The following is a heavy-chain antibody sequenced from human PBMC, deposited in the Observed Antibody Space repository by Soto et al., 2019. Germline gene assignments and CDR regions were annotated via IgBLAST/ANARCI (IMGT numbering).Heavy chain of an antibody. CDR3: ATADSGHQFAH. D-gene: IGHD5-12*01. J-gene: IGHJ4*02. CDR2: ISIYTGNT. Sequence: QVQLVQSGDELKKPGASVKVSCKPSGNTFPIYTIGWVRQAPGRGLEWMGWISIYTGNTNYGEKVQGRITMTTDRATNTVYIELRSLRSDDTAVYFCATADSGHQFAHWGQGTRVTVSS. CDR1: GNTFPIYT. V-gene: IGHV1-18*04.